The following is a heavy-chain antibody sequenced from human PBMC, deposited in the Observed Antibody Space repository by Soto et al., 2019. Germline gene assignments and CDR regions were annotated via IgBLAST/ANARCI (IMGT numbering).Heavy chain of an antibody. V-gene: IGHV3-23*01. J-gene: IGHJ4*02. CDR2: IANNGDST. CDR1: GFTFSSYT. D-gene: IGHD3-22*01. Sequence: EVQLLESGGDLVQPGGSLRLSCAASGFTFSSYTMNWVRQAPGQGLEWVSAIANNGDSTFYADSVKGRFTISRDNFKNTLYLQINSLRAEDTAVYYCAWRYYYDSSGYHYWGQGTLVTVSS. CDR3: AWRYYYDSSGYHY.